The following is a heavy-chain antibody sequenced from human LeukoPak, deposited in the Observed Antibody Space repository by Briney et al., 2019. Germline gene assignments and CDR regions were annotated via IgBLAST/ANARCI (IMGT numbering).Heavy chain of an antibody. V-gene: IGHV4-30-4*01. CDR2: IYYSGST. D-gene: IGHD3-10*01. J-gene: IGHJ3*02. Sequence: SQTLSLTCTVSGGSISSGGYYWSWIRQPPGKGLEWIGYIYYSGSTYYNPSLKSRVTISVDTSKNQFSLKLSSVTAADTAVYYCARETITMVRATGAFDIWGQGTMVTVSS. CDR3: ARETITMVRATGAFDI. CDR1: GGSISSGGYY.